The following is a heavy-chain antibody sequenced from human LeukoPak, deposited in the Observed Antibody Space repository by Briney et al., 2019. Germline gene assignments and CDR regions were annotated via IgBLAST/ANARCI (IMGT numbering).Heavy chain of an antibody. CDR2: INHGGST. CDR1: GGSFSGYY. J-gene: IGHJ5*02. Sequence: SETLSLTCAVYGGSFSGYYWTRVRQPPGKGLEWIGEINHGGSTNYNPSLKSRVTISVDTSKKKFSLKLSSVTAADTAVYYCARVGSGSNFRIFNWFDPWGQGTLVTVSS. CDR3: ARVGSGSNFRIFNWFDP. D-gene: IGHD3-3*01. V-gene: IGHV4-34*01.